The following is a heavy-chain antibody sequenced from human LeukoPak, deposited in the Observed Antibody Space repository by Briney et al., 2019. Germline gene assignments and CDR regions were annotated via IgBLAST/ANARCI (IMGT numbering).Heavy chain of an antibody. CDR2: IYYSGST. CDR1: GGSISSYY. Sequence: SGTLSLTCTVSGGSISSYYWSWIRQPPGTGLEWIGYIYYSGSTNYNPSLKSRVTISVDTSKNQFSLKLSSVTAADTAVYYCAVDYGDYGFFDYWGQGTLVTVSS. D-gene: IGHD4-17*01. V-gene: IGHV4-59*08. J-gene: IGHJ4*02. CDR3: AVDYGDYGFFDY.